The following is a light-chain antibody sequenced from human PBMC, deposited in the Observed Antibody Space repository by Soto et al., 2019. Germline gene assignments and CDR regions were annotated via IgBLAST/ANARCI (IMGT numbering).Light chain of an antibody. CDR1: QGIRND. J-gene: IGKJ1*01. CDR2: AAS. V-gene: IGKV1-17*01. CDR3: QQYSSYSAWT. Sequence: IQMTQSPSSLFASVGDRVTITCRASQGIRNDLDWFQQKPGKAPKLLIYAASNLQSGVPARFSGSGSGTEFTLTIRSLQPDDIATYYCQQYSSYSAWTFGEGTKVDI.